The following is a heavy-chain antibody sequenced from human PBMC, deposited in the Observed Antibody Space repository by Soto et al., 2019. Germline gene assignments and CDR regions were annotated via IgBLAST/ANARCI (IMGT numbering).Heavy chain of an antibody. V-gene: IGHV3-21*01. Sequence: GGSLRLSCAASGFTFSSYSMNWVRQAPGKGLEWVSSISSSSSYIYYADSVKGRFTISRDNAKNSLYLQMNSLRAEDTAVYYCARDPKLERPPRWGQGTLVTVSS. D-gene: IGHD1-1*01. J-gene: IGHJ4*02. CDR1: GFTFSSYS. CDR3: ARDPKLERPPR. CDR2: ISSSSSYI.